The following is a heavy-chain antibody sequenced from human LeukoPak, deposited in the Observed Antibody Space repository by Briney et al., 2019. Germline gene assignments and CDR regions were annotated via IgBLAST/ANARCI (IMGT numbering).Heavy chain of an antibody. CDR1: GDSISNYY. D-gene: IGHD1-14*01. CDR2: IYYSGNT. CDR3: ARYRNEALFAFDI. J-gene: IGHJ3*02. V-gene: IGHV4-59*01. Sequence: SETLSLTCTVSGDSISNYYWSWTRLPPGKGLEWIGYIYYSGNTDYNPSLKSRVTISVDTSKNQFSLRLNSVTAADTAVYYCARYRNEALFAFDIWGQGTMVTVSS.